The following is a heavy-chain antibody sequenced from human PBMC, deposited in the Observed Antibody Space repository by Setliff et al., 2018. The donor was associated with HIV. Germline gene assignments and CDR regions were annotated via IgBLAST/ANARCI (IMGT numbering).Heavy chain of an antibody. J-gene: IGHJ6*03. CDR1: GFTFRSYA. V-gene: IGHV3-74*01. Sequence: GGSLRLSCAASGFTFRSYATSWVRQAPGKGLLWVSRINSDGSTKTYADSVKGRFSISRDNAKNTLYLQMDSLRAEDTAVYYCARSVISAGGKWGYYMDVWGKGTTVTVSS. CDR3: ARSVISAGGKWGYYMDV. CDR2: INSDGSTK. D-gene: IGHD6-13*01.